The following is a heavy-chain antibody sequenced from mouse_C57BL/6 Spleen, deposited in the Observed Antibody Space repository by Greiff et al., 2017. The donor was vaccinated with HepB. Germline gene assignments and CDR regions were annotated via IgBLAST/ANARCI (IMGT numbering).Heavy chain of an antibody. J-gene: IGHJ4*01. Sequence: DVKLVESEGGLVQPGSSMKLSCTASGFTFSDYYMAWVRQVPEKGLEWVANINYDGSSTYYLDSLKSRFIISRDNAKNILYLQMSSLKSEDTATYYCARKGFYYAMDYWVQGTSVTVSS. CDR3: ARKGFYYAMDY. CDR2: INYDGSST. CDR1: GFTFSDYY. V-gene: IGHV5-16*01.